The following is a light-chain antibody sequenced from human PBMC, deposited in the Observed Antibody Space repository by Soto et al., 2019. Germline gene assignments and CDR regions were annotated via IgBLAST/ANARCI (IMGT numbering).Light chain of an antibody. V-gene: IGKV3-20*01. CDR3: QQYNNWPRT. CDR1: QSVSSSY. CDR2: GAS. J-gene: IGKJ1*01. Sequence: EIMLTQSPGTLSLSPGERATLSFRASQSVSSSYLAWYQQKPGQAPRLLIYGASSRATGIPDRFSGSGSGTDFTLTISGLEPEDFAVYYCQQYNNWPRTFGQGTKVDI.